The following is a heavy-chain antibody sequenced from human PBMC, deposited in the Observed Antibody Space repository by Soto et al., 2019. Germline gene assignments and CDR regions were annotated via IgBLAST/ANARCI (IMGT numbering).Heavy chain of an antibody. CDR1: GDSISSGDYY. Sequence: SETLSLTCTVSGDSISSGDYYWSWIRQPPGKGLEWIGCIYYSGNTYYNPSLKRRFSISVDTSKNQFSLQLSSVTVADTAVYYCARDFKRYSSGWYWAYWGQGTLVTAPQ. CDR2: IYYSGNT. J-gene: IGHJ4*02. V-gene: IGHV4-30-4*01. CDR3: ARDFKRYSSGWYWAY. D-gene: IGHD6-19*01.